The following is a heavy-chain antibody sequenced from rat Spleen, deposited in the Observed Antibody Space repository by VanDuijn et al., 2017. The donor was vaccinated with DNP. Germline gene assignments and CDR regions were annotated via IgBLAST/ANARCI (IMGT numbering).Heavy chain of an antibody. V-gene: IGHV4-2*01. CDR2: INKDSSII. CDR1: GFTFYVYW. Sequence: EVKLVESGGGLVQPGRSLKLSCAASGFTFYVYWMGWVRQAPGRGLEWIGEINKDSSIINYAPSLKDKFTISRDNAQNTLTLHMSKLGSEDTAIYYCTRGEDYGSYQFDTWGQGVMVTVSS. CDR3: TRGEDYGSYQFDT. D-gene: IGHD1-3*01. J-gene: IGHJ2*01.